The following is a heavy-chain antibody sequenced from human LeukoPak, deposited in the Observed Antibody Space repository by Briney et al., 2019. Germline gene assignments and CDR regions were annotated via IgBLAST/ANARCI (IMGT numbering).Heavy chain of an antibody. V-gene: IGHV3-21*01. CDR2: ISSSSSYI. Sequence: GGSLRLSCAASGFTFSSYSMNWVRQAPGKGLEWVSSISSSSSYIYYADSVKGRFTISRDNAKNSLCLQMNSLRAEDTAVYYCARAPRGATTRYFDYWGQGTLVTVSS. CDR1: GFTFSSYS. CDR3: ARAPRGATTRYFDY. D-gene: IGHD1-26*01. J-gene: IGHJ4*02.